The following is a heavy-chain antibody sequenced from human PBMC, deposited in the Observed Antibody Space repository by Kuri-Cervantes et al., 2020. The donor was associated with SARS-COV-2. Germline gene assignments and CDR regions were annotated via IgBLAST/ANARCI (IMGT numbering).Heavy chain of an antibody. CDR3: ARGTGGTMIYYYYYYGMDV. V-gene: IGHV3-7*01. CDR1: GFTFSSYW. J-gene: IGHJ6*02. CDR2: IKQDGSEK. D-gene: IGHD2-8*02. Sequence: GGSLRLSCAASGFTFSSYWMSWVRQAPGKGLEWVANIKQDGSEKYYVDSVKGRFTISRDNAKNSLYLQMNSLRAEDTAVYYCARGTGGTMIYYYYYYGMDVWGQGTTVTVSS.